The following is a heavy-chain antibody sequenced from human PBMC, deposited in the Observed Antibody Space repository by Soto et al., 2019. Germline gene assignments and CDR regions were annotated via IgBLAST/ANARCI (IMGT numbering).Heavy chain of an antibody. CDR1: GYTFTSYY. Sequence: ASVKVSCKASGYTFTSYYMHWVRQAPGQGLEWMGWISAYNGNTNYAQKLQGRVTMTTDTSTSTAYMELRSLRSDDTAVYYCARVICSSTSCSLYNSSAMDVGGQGTRVTVSS. CDR3: ARVICSSTSCSLYNSSAMDV. V-gene: IGHV1-18*04. J-gene: IGHJ6*02. CDR2: ISAYNGNT. D-gene: IGHD2-2*01.